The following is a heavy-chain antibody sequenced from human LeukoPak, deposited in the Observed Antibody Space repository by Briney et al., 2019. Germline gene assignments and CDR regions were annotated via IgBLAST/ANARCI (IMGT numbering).Heavy chain of an antibody. Sequence: SETLSLTCTVSGGSISSGSYYWSWIRQPAGKGLEWIGRIYTSGSTNYNPSLKSRVTISVDTSKNQFSLKLSSVTAADTAVYYCARGGSDGYNYFGNYYYMDVWGKGTTVTISS. CDR2: IYTSGST. D-gene: IGHD5-24*01. CDR1: GGSISSGSYY. CDR3: ARGGSDGYNYFGNYYYMDV. V-gene: IGHV4-61*02. J-gene: IGHJ6*03.